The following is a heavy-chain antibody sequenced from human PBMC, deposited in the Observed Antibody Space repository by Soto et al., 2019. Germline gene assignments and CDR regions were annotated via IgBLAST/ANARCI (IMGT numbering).Heavy chain of an antibody. V-gene: IGHV4-61*05. D-gene: IGHD3-22*01. CDR3: ARGGVDYYDSSGYYFSPYYFDY. CDR2: SYYSGST. CDR1: GGSISDDTYY. Sequence: PSETLSLTCTVSGGSISDDTYYWGWIRQPPGKGLEWIGYSYYSGSTNYNPSLKSRVTISVDRSKNQFSLKLSSVTAADTAVYYCARGGVDYYDSSGYYFSPYYFDYWGQGTLVTVSS. J-gene: IGHJ4*02.